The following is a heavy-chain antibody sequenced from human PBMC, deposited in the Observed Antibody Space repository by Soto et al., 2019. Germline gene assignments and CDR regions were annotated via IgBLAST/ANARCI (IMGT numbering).Heavy chain of an antibody. Sequence: SETLSLTCPFSGGSISSGDDYWSWIRQPPGKGLEWIGYIYYSGSTYYNPSLKSRVTISVDTSKNQFSLKLSSVTAADTAVYYCARVSSRMINAFDIWGQGTMVTVSS. D-gene: IGHD3-16*01. V-gene: IGHV4-30-4*08. J-gene: IGHJ3*02. CDR1: GGSISSGDDY. CDR2: IYYSGST. CDR3: ARVSSRMINAFDI.